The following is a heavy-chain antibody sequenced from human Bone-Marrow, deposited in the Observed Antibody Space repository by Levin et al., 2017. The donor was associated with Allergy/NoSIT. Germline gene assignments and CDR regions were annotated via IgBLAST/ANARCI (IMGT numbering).Heavy chain of an antibody. CDR3: ARDGLRWELLPAFDI. CDR2: ISSSGSTI. D-gene: IGHD1-26*01. J-gene: IGHJ3*02. Sequence: SCAASGFTFSDYYMSWIRQAPGKGLEWVSYISSSGSTIYYADSVKGRFTISRDNAKNSLYLQMNSLRAEDTAVYYCARDGLRWELLPAFDIWGQGTMVTVSS. CDR1: GFTFSDYY. V-gene: IGHV3-11*01.